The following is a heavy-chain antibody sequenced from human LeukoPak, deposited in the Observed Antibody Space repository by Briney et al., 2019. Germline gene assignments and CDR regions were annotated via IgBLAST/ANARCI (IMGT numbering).Heavy chain of an antibody. CDR1: GYTFTGYY. CDR2: INPNSGGT. V-gene: IGHV1-2*02. D-gene: IGHD3-10*01. CDR3: ARDGGEDYYDSGSDY. J-gene: IGHJ4*02. Sequence: ASVKVSCKASGYTFTGYYMHWVRQAPGQGLEWMGWINPNSGGTNYARRFQGRVTMTRDPSISTAYMELSRLRSDDTAVYYCARDGGEDYYDSGSDYWGQGTLLTVSS.